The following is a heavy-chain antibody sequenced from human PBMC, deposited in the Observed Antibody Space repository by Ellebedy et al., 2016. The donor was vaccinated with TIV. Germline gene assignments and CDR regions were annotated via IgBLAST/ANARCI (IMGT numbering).Heavy chain of an antibody. Sequence: GESLKISCAASGFTLRNYWMTWVRQAPGKGLEWVANINQAGSEIYYVDSVRGRFAISRDDAQNSLYLQMNSLTAEDTALYYCAGGSGFLFDIWGQGTMVTVS. CDR3: AGGSGFLFDI. CDR2: INQAGSEI. J-gene: IGHJ3*02. V-gene: IGHV3-7*04. D-gene: IGHD3-22*01. CDR1: GFTLRNYW.